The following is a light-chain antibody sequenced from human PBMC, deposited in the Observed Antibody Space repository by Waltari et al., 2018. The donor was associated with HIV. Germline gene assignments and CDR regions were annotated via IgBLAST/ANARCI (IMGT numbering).Light chain of an antibody. V-gene: IGLV2-14*01. Sequence: QSALPQPASVSASPGQSITISCTGTGIAVGAYHYFSWYQQHPGKAHKRMIYEVSKRPSGVSNRFSGSKSGNTASLTISGLQAEDEADYYCSSYTSSSTLVFGGGTKLTVL. CDR2: EVS. CDR1: GIAVGAYHY. CDR3: SSYTSSSTLV. J-gene: IGLJ2*01.